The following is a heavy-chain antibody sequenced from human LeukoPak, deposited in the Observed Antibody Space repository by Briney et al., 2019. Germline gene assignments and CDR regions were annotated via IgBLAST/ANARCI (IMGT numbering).Heavy chain of an antibody. CDR2: IYYSGST. CDR1: GGSISSSSYY. Sequence: PSETLSPTCTVSGGSISSSSYYWGWIRQPPGKGLEWIGSIYYSGSTYYNPSLTSRVTISVDTSKNQFSLKLSSVTAADTAVYYCARHKDYYYSYMDVWGKGTTVTISS. J-gene: IGHJ6*03. CDR3: ARHKDYYYSYMDV. V-gene: IGHV4-39*01.